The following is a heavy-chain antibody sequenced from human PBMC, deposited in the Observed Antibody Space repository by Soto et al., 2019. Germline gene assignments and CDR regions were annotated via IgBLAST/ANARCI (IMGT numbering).Heavy chain of an antibody. J-gene: IGHJ4*02. V-gene: IGHV3-30-3*01. D-gene: IGHD1-26*01. CDR3: ARAGSGSGSYYLDY. CDR1: GFTFSSYA. CDR2: ISYDGSNK. Sequence: PGGSLRLSCAASGFTFSSYAMHWVRQAPGKGLEWVAVISYDGSNKYYADSVKGRFTISRDNSKNTLYLQMNSLRAEDTAVYYCARAGSGSGSYYLDYWGQGTLVTVSS.